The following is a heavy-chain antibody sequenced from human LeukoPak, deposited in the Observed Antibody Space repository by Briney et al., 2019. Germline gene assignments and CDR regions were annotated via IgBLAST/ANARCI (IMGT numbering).Heavy chain of an antibody. CDR3: AREIPGGRLDY. CDR1: GGSISSGDYY. Sequence: SQTLSLTCTVSGGSISSGDYYWSWIRQPPGKGLEWIGYIYYSGSTNYNPSLKSRVTISVDTSKNQLSLNLSSVTAADAAVYYCAREIPGGRLDYWGQGTLVTVSS. CDR2: IYYSGST. V-gene: IGHV4-61*08. D-gene: IGHD1-14*01. J-gene: IGHJ4*02.